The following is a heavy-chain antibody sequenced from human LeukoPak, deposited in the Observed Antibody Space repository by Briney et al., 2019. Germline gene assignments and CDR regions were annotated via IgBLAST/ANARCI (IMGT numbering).Heavy chain of an antibody. Sequence: SVKVSCKASGGTFSSYAISWVRQAPGQGLEWMGGIIPIFGTANYAQKFQGRVTITADESTSTAYMELSSLRSEDTALYYCARGIHLGELSLRYWGQGTLVTVSS. CDR1: GGTFSSYA. J-gene: IGHJ4*02. CDR3: ARGIHLGELSLRY. V-gene: IGHV1-69*13. D-gene: IGHD3-16*02. CDR2: IIPIFGTA.